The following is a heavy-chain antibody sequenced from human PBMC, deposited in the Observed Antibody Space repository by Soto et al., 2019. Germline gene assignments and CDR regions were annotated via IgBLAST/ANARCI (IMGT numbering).Heavy chain of an antibody. CDR1: GFTFSRYG. CDR3: ARDDDYEANAFDY. V-gene: IGHV3-33*01. D-gene: IGHD3-22*01. CDR2: IWNDGIHK. Sequence: VGSLRLSCAASGFTFSRYGMHWVRQAPGKGLEWVALIWNDGIHKVYVDSVKGRFTISRDNSKNTLDLQMNSLRAEDTAGYYCARDDDYEANAFDYWGPGTLVTVSS. J-gene: IGHJ4*02.